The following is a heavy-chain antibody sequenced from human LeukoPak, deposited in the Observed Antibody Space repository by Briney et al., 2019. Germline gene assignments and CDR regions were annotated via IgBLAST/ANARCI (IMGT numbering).Heavy chain of an antibody. V-gene: IGHV3-48*03. Sequence: PGGSLRLSCAASGFTFSSSEMNWVRQAPGKGLQWVSYISSGGTSIYYADSVKDRFTISRDNAKNSLYLQMNSLRAEDTAVYYCARGPGGGSGTYIDSWGQGTLVTVSS. J-gene: IGHJ4*02. D-gene: IGHD3-10*01. CDR3: ARGPGGGSGTYIDS. CDR1: GFTFSSSE. CDR2: ISSGGTSI.